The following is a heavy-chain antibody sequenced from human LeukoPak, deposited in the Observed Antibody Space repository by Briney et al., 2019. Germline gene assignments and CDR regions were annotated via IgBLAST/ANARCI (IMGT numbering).Heavy chain of an antibody. CDR2: ISGDGGST. Sequence: GGSLRLSCAASGFTFDDYAMHWVRQAPGKGLEWVSLISGDGGSTYYADSVKGRFTISRDNSKNSLYLQMNSPRTEDTALYYCAKDGYCTNGVCYPGLFDYWGQGTLVTVSS. D-gene: IGHD2-8*01. V-gene: IGHV3-43*02. J-gene: IGHJ4*02. CDR3: AKDGYCTNGVCYPGLFDY. CDR1: GFTFDDYA.